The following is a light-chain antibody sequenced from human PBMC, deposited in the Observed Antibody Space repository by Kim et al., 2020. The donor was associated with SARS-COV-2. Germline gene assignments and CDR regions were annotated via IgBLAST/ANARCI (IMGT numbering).Light chain of an antibody. CDR1: QSVSSNY. V-gene: IGKV3-20*01. J-gene: IGKJ1*01. CDR3: QEYSRTPAM. CDR2: GSS. Sequence: EIVLTQSPGTLSLSPGERATLSCRASQSVSSNYLAWYQQKPGQARRLLIYGSSSRATGIPDRFSGRGFGTDFTFTITRLEPEEFAVYYSQEYSRTPAMFGPGTTVDIK.